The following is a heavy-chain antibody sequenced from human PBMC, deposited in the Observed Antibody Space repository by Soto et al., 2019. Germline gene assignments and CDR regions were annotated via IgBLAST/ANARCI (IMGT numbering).Heavy chain of an antibody. D-gene: IGHD2-2*01. CDR1: GGTFGSYA. V-gene: IGHV1-69*01. J-gene: IGHJ6*02. CDR3: ARSQGSSTSLEIYYYYYFGMDV. Sequence: QVQLVQSGADVKKPGSSVKVSCKASGGTFGSYAISWVRQAPGQGLEWMGGIIPSPGTANYAQKFQGRVTIAADESTSTAYMELSSLRSEDTAVYYCARSQGSSTSLEIYYYYYFGMDVWGQGTTVTVSS. CDR2: IIPSPGTA.